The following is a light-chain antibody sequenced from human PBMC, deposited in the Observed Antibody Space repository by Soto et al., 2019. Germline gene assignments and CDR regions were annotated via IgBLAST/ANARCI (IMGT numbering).Light chain of an antibody. J-gene: IGKJ1*01. CDR2: GAS. Sequence: DIVLTQSPGTLSLSPGERATLSCRASQSIRRNYLAWYQQRPGQAPRLLIQGASIRATGIPDRFSGSGSGTDCTLTSNGLEPEDFAVYYCQQYGPAPPPRAFGQGTKVEIK. CDR3: QQYGPAPPPRA. CDR1: QSIRRNY. V-gene: IGKV3-20*01.